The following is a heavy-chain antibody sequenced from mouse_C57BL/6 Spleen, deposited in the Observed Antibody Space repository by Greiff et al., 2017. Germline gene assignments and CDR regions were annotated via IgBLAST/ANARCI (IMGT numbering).Heavy chain of an antibody. Sequence: QVQLQQPGAELVMPGASVKLSCKASGYTFTSYWMHWVKQRPGQGLEWIGEIDPSDSYTNYNQKFKGKSTLTVDKSSSTAYMQLSSLTSEDSAVYYCARPGTGGMDYWGQGTSVTVSS. D-gene: IGHD4-1*01. V-gene: IGHV1-69*01. J-gene: IGHJ4*01. CDR3: ARPGTGGMDY. CDR2: IDPSDSYT. CDR1: GYTFTSYW.